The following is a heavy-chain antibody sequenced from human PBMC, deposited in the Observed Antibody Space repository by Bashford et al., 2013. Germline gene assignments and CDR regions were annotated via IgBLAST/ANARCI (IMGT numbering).Heavy chain of an antibody. D-gene: IGHD4-11*01. J-gene: IGHJ4*02. CDR3: ADDYSTFNHLEY. CDR1: GFIFTHYA. Sequence: GSLRLSCAASGFIFTHYAMTWVRQAPGKGLEWVATISFHGQNTHYADSVEGRFTISRDDSKSTLFLLMNSLRADDTAIYYCADDYSTFNHLEYWGQGSLVTVSS. CDR2: ISFHGQNT. V-gene: IGHV3-23*01.